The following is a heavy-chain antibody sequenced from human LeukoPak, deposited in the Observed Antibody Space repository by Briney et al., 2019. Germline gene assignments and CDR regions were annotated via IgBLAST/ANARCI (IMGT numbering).Heavy chain of an antibody. J-gene: IGHJ6*04. CDR2: ITTSSSYI. CDR3: AELGITMIGCV. V-gene: IGHV3-21*01. CDR1: GFTFSTYT. D-gene: IGHD3-10*02. Sequence: GGSLRLFCAASGFTFSTYTMNWVGQAPGKGLEWVSSITTSSSYIYYADSVKGRFTISRDNAKNSLYLQMNSLRAEDTAVYYCAELGITMIGCVWGKGTTVTISS.